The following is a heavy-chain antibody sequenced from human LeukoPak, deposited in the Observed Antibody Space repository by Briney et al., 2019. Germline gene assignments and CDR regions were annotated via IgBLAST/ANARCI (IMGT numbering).Heavy chain of an antibody. V-gene: IGHV1-46*01. CDR2: INPSGGST. CDR1: GYTFTSYY. Sequence: ASVKVSCTASGYTFTSYYMHWVRQAPGQGLEWMGIINPSGGSTSYAQKFQGWVTMTRGTSISTAYMELSRLRSDDTAVYYCARDLSITMASGEGRGYYYGMDVWGQGTTVTVSS. J-gene: IGHJ6*02. D-gene: IGHD3-10*01. CDR3: ARDLSITMASGEGRGYYYGMDV.